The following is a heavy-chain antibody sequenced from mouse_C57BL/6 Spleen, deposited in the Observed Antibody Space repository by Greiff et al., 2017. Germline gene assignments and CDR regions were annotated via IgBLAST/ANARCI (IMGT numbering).Heavy chain of an antibody. J-gene: IGHJ4*01. V-gene: IGHV1-52*01. CDR3: ARGGNYTFLMDY. CDR2: IDPSDSET. Sequence: QVQLQQPGAELVRPGSSVKLSCKASGYTFTSYWMHWVKQRPIQGLEWIGNIDPSDSETHYNQKFKDKATLTVDKSSSTAYMQLSILKSEDSAVYYCARGGNYTFLMDYWGQGTSVTVSS. D-gene: IGHD2-1*01. CDR1: GYTFTSYW.